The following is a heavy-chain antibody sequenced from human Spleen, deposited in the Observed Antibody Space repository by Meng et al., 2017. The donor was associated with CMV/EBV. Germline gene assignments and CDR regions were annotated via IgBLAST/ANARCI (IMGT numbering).Heavy chain of an antibody. Sequence: ASVKVSCKASGYIFSDYYMHWVRQAPGQGLEWMGRINPNTGDTNYAQKFQGRVTMTRDTSISTAYMELSRLRSDDTAVYYCARDRAYIVVVPAATSIQLWTNGMDVWGQGTTVTVSS. CDR3: ARDRAYIVVVPAATSIQLWTNGMDV. V-gene: IGHV1-2*02. CDR2: INPNTGDT. J-gene: IGHJ6*02. CDR1: GYIFSDYY. D-gene: IGHD2-2*01.